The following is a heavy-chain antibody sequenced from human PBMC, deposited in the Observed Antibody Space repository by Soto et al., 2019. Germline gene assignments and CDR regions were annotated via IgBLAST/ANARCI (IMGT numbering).Heavy chain of an antibody. CDR2: INPDNGNT. CDR3: ARGIATGQLDP. J-gene: IGHJ5*02. CDR1: GYTFTRYT. V-gene: IGHV1-3*01. Sequence: QVQLVQSGAEVKKHGASVKISCKASGYTFTRYTMNWVRQAPGKRLEWMGWINPDNGNTKSSQKFQDRVIITRDTAASTAYMDLSSLRAEDTAVYYCARGIATGQLDPWGQGTLVTVSS. D-gene: IGHD2-15*01.